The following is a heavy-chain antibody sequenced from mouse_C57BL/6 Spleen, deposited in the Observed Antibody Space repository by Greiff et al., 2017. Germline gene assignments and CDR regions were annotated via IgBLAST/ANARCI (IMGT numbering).Heavy chain of an antibody. D-gene: IGHD2-3*01. V-gene: IGHV5-4*03. CDR1: GFTFSSYA. CDR2: ISDGGSYT. J-gene: IGHJ4*01. CDR3: ACWSNGTYYNDVDY. Sequence: EVKLMESGGGFVKPGGSLKLSCEASGFTFSSYAMSWVRQTPEKRLEWVATISDGGSYTYYTDNVKGRFTISRDKAKNNLYLQMNHLTSEDKSMYYGACWSNGTYYNDVDYWGQGTSVTVSS.